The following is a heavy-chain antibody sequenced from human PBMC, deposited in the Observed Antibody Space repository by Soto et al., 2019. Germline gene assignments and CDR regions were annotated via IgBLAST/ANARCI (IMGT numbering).Heavy chain of an antibody. CDR1: GGSISSGGYY. D-gene: IGHD3-3*01. Sequence: TLSITCTVSGGSISSGGYYWSWIRQHPGKGLEWIGYIYYSGSTYYNPSLKSRVTISVDTSKNQFSLKLSSVTAADTAVYYCARIFLEWLPYYYYYMDVWGKGTTVTVSS. CDR3: ARIFLEWLPYYYYYMDV. J-gene: IGHJ6*03. V-gene: IGHV4-31*03. CDR2: IYYSGST.